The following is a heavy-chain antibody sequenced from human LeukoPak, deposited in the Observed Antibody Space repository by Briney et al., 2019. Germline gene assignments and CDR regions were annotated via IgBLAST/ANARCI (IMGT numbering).Heavy chain of an antibody. CDR3: AKDSGYYYGSGSYSDY. D-gene: IGHD3-10*01. V-gene: IGHV3-30*02. Sequence: GGCLRLSCAASGFTFSSYGMHWVRQAPGKGLEWVAFIRYEGTNKYYADSVKGRFTISRDNSKNTLYLQMNSLRAEDTAVYYCAKDSGYYYGSGSYSDYWGQGTLVTVSS. J-gene: IGHJ4*02. CDR1: GFTFSSYG. CDR2: IRYEGTNK.